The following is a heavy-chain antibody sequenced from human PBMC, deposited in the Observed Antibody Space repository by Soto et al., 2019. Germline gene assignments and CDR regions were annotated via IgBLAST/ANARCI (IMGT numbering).Heavy chain of an antibody. CDR1: GFTFSSYG. CDR3: ARDNIRRVCVVVTPDFGY. D-gene: IGHD2-15*01. J-gene: IGHJ4*02. CDR2: IRDDGSNK. V-gene: IGHV3-33*01. Sequence: QVQLVESGGGVVQPGRSLRLSCAASGFTFSSYGMHWVRQAPGKGLEWVAAIRDDGSNKYYADSVKGRFTISRDNSKNTLYLQMTSRRAEDTAGYYCARDNIRRVCVVVTPDFGYWGQGTLVTVSS.